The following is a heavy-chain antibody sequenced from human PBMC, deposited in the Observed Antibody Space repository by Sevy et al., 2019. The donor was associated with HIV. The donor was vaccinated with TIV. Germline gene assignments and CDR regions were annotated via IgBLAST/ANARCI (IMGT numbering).Heavy chain of an antibody. CDR1: GYTFIGQY. CDR3: ARGGFVYDYYLDS. Sequence: ASVKVSCKASGYTFIGQYVHWVRQAPGQGLDWMGWINPNTGGTRYRKKFQGRVTLARDTSISTAYMDLTRLTSDDTGVYYCARGGFVYDYYLDSWGKGTLVTVSS. D-gene: IGHD5-12*01. CDR2: INPNTGGT. J-gene: IGHJ4*02. V-gene: IGHV1-2*02.